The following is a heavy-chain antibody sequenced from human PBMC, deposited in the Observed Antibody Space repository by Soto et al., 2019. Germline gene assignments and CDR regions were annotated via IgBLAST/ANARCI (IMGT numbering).Heavy chain of an antibody. D-gene: IGHD2-15*01. J-gene: IGHJ4*02. V-gene: IGHV1-18*01. CDR1: GYTFSSYG. CDR2: ISANSGDT. CDR3: ARDVRGSGGGPSCSYFDL. Sequence: QVQLVQSGAEVKEPGASVRVSCKASGYTFSSYGFSCVRQAPGQGLEWVAWISANSGDTNSAQKFQGRVTLTTDTATITAYMDLRSLTSADTAIYFCARDVRGSGGGPSCSYFDLWGQGTLVTVSS.